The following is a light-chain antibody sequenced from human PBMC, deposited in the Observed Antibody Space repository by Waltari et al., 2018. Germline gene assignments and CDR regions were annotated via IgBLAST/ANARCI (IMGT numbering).Light chain of an antibody. Sequence: QSALTQPASVSGSPGQSITISCTGTSNDVGGYNYVSWYQQHPGKAPKLIIYEVSNGPSGVCNRFSGAKTGNTAALTSAGLQAEDEADYYCTSYINSNTLDVVFGGGTKLTVL. J-gene: IGLJ2*01. CDR2: EVS. CDR3: TSYINSNTLDVV. CDR1: SNDVGGYNY. V-gene: IGLV2-14*01.